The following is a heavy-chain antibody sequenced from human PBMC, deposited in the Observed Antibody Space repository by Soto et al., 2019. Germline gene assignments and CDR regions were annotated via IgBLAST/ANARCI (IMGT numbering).Heavy chain of an antibody. Sequence: GGSLRLSCAASGFTFDDYAMHWVRQAPGKGLEWVSGISWSSGSIGYADSVKGRFTISRDNAKNSLYLQMNSLRAEDTALYYCAKDGDYGQIDYWGQGTLVTVSS. D-gene: IGHD4-17*01. J-gene: IGHJ4*02. V-gene: IGHV3-9*01. CDR1: GFTFDDYA. CDR3: AKDGDYGQIDY. CDR2: ISWSSGSI.